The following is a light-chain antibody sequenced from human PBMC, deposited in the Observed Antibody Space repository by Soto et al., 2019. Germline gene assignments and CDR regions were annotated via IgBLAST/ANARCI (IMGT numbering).Light chain of an antibody. V-gene: IGKV3-11*01. CDR2: DAS. Sequence: EIVLTQSPATLSLSPGESATLSCRASQSVSTYLAWYQQKPGQAPRLLIYDASNRATGIPARFSGSGSGTDFTLTISSLESEDFAVDYCQQRSNWPWTFGQGTKVEIK. CDR3: QQRSNWPWT. J-gene: IGKJ1*01. CDR1: QSVSTY.